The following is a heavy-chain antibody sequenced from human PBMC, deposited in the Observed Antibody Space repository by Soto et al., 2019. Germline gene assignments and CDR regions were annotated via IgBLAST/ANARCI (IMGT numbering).Heavy chain of an antibody. CDR2: IYYSGST. V-gene: IGHV4-61*08. D-gene: IGHD6-19*01. Sequence: VQLQESGPGLVKPSETLSLTCTVSGGSVNRGGYYWSWIRQPPGKGLEYIGYIYYSGSTNYNPSLKSRVTISLDTSKNQFSLKLNSVTAADTAVYYCARGGQWLDDWYFDLWGRGTLVTVSS. CDR3: ARGGQWLDDWYFDL. CDR1: GGSVNRGGYY. J-gene: IGHJ2*01.